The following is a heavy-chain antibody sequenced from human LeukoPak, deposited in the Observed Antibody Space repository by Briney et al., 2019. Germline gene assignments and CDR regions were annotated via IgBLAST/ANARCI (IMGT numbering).Heavy chain of an antibody. CDR2: IYSGGIT. Sequence: PGGSLRLSCAASGFTVSSNYMSWVRQAPGKGLEWVSGIYSGGITSYADSVKGRFTISRDKSKNTLYLQMNSLRVDDTAVYYCARVRSGSYVDYWGQGTLVTVSS. J-gene: IGHJ4*02. V-gene: IGHV3-53*01. D-gene: IGHD3-10*01. CDR1: GFTVSSNY. CDR3: ARVRSGSYVDY.